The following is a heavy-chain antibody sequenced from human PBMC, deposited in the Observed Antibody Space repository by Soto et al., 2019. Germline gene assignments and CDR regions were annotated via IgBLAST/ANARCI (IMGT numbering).Heavy chain of an antibody. V-gene: IGHV4-34*01. Sequence: QVQLQQWGAGLLKPSETLSLTCAVYGGSFSGYYWSWICQPPGKGLEWIGEINHSGSTNYNPSLKSRVTISVDTSKNQFSLKLSSVTAADTAVYYCARSSSSGWGDYWGQGTLVTVSS. CDR2: INHSGST. J-gene: IGHJ4*02. D-gene: IGHD3-22*01. CDR3: ARSSSSGWGDY. CDR1: GGSFSGYY.